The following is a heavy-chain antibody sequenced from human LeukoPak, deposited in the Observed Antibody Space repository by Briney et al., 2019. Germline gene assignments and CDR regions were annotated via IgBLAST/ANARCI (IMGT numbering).Heavy chain of an antibody. CDR3: AKDRMVRGVI. V-gene: IGHV3-23*01. CDR2: ISGSGGST. Sequence: GGSLRLSCAASGLTFSNYAMSWVRQAPGKGLEWVSAISGSGGSTYYADSVKGRFTISRDNSKNTLYLQMNSLRAEDTAVYYCAKDRMVRGVIWGQGTMVTVSS. CDR1: GLTFSNYA. J-gene: IGHJ3*02. D-gene: IGHD3-10*01.